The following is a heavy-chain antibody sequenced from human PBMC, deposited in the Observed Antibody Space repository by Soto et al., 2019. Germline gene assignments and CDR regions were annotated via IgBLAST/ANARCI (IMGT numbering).Heavy chain of an antibody. Sequence: GGSLRLSCAASGFTLSDHYMSWIRQAPGKGLEWVGRTRNKGNSYSTEYAASVKGRFTISRDDSKNSLYLQMNSLKTEDTAVYYCTINYYDTSGYSIDIWGQGTMVTVSS. CDR2: TRNKGNSYST. V-gene: IGHV3-72*01. CDR1: GFTLSDHY. CDR3: TINYYDTSGYSIDI. D-gene: IGHD3-22*01. J-gene: IGHJ3*02.